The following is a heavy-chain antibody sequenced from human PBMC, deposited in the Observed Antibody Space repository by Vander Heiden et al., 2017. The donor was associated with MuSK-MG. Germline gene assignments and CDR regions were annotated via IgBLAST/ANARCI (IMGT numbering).Heavy chain of an antibody. CDR2: IYPGDSDT. CDR1: GYSFTSYW. J-gene: IGHJ3*02. V-gene: IGHV5-51*01. CDR3: ARGYGSGSYSWRSVGGPEDAFDI. D-gene: IGHD3-10*01. Sequence: EVQLVQSGAEVNKPGESLKISCKGSGYSFTSYWIGWVRQMPGKGLEWMGIIYPGDSDTRYSPSFQGQVTISADKSISTAYLQWSSLKASDTAMYYCARGYGSGSYSWRSVGGPEDAFDIWGQGTMVTVSS.